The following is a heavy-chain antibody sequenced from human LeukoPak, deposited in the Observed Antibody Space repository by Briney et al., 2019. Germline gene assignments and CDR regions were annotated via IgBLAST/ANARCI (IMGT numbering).Heavy chain of an antibody. CDR1: GGSISSYY. CDR2: IYYSGST. J-gene: IGHJ3*02. CDR3: ARVKSGWEAFDI. Sequence: SETLSLTCTVSGGSISSYYWSWIRQPPGKGLEWLGYIYYSGSTNYNPSLKSRVTISVDTSKNQFSLKLSSVTAADTAVYYCARVKSGWEAFDIWGQGTMVTVSS. V-gene: IGHV4-59*01. D-gene: IGHD1-26*01.